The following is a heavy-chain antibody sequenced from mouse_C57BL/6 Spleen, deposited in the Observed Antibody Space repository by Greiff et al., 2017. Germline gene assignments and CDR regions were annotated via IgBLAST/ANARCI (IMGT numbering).Heavy chain of an antibody. J-gene: IGHJ1*03. CDR3: AREGDYDYDWYFDV. CDR1: GYSITSGYY. CDR2: ISYDGSN. V-gene: IGHV3-6*01. Sequence: EVKLQESGPGLVKPSQSLSLTCSVTGYSITSGYYWNWIRQFPGNKLEWMGYISYDGSNNYNPSLKNRFSINRDTSKNQFFLKLNSVTTEDTATYYCAREGDYDYDWYFDVWGTGTTVTVSS. D-gene: IGHD2-4*01.